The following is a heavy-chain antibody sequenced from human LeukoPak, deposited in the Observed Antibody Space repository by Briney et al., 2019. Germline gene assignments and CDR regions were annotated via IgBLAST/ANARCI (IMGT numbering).Heavy chain of an antibody. Sequence: ASVKVSCKASGYTFTGYYMHWVRQAPGQGLEWMGWINPNSGGTNYAQKFQGRVTVTRDTSISTAYMELSRLRSDDTAVYYCARDGYSSSWRPPKYYFDYWGQGTLVTVSS. V-gene: IGHV1-2*02. CDR3: ARDGYSSSWRPPKYYFDY. D-gene: IGHD6-13*01. J-gene: IGHJ4*02. CDR2: INPNSGGT. CDR1: GYTFTGYY.